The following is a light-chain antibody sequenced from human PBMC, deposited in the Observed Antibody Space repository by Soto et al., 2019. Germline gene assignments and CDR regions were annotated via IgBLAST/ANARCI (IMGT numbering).Light chain of an antibody. Sequence: DVVMTQSPLSLPVTLGQPSSISCSSSQVLVHSDGATFLAWCQQRPCQSPRRLIYQVSNRDSGGPDRFSGSGSGTDFTLIISRVESEDGWLYYCIQGTHLPYTFGQGTKLEI. CDR1: QVLVHSDGATF. J-gene: IGKJ2*01. CDR2: QVS. V-gene: IGKV2-30*02. CDR3: IQGTHLPYT.